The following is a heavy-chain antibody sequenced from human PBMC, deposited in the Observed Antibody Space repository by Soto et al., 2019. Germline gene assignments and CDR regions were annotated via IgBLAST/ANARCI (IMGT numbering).Heavy chain of an antibody. J-gene: IGHJ4*02. CDR3: ARSRYFDWLLLGPFDY. D-gene: IGHD3-9*01. Sequence: ASVKVSCKASGYSFTSYFMNWVRQAPGQGLEWMVIINPSDGTTTYAPKFQGRVTMTRDTSTNTVYMELTSLRSEDTAIYYCARSRYFDWLLLGPFDYWGQGTLVTVSS. CDR2: INPSDGTT. V-gene: IGHV1-46*01. CDR1: GYSFTSYF.